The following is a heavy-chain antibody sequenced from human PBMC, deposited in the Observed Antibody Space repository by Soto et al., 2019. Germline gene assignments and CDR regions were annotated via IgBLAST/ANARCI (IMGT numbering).Heavy chain of an antibody. V-gene: IGHV3-15*07. CDR1: GFTFSNAW. CDR2: IKSKTDGGTT. CDR3: TTATMYYYDAFDI. D-gene: IGHD3-10*01. J-gene: IGHJ3*02. Sequence: GGSLRLSCAASGFTFSNAWMNWVRQAPGKGLEWVGRIKSKTDGGTTDYAAPVKGRFTISRDDSKNTLYLQMNSLKTEDTAVYYCTTATMYYYDAFDIWGQGTMVTVSS.